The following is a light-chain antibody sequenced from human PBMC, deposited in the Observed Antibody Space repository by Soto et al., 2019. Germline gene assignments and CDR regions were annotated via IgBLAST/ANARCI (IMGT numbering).Light chain of an antibody. CDR2: AAS. CDR1: QGISNY. Sequence: DIQMTQSPSSLSASVGDRVTITCRASQGISNYLAWYKQKPGKVPKLLIYAASTLQSGVPSRFSGSGSGAEFTLTIRSLKPDDFATDYCQHYNSHRTFGQGTKVDIK. CDR3: QHYNSHRT. V-gene: IGKV1-27*01. J-gene: IGKJ1*01.